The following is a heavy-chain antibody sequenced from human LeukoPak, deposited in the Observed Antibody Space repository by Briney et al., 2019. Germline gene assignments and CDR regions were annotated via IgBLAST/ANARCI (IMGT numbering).Heavy chain of an antibody. V-gene: IGHV4-39*01. CDR3: ARMGALLGLVSDY. Sequence: SETLSLTCTVSGGSISSSSYYWGWIRQPPGKGLEWIGSIYYSGSTYYNPSLKSRVTISVDTSKNQFSLKLSSVTAADTAVYYCARMGALLGLVSDYWGQGTLVDVSS. D-gene: IGHD1-26*01. CDR1: GGSISSSSYY. CDR2: IYYSGST. J-gene: IGHJ4*02.